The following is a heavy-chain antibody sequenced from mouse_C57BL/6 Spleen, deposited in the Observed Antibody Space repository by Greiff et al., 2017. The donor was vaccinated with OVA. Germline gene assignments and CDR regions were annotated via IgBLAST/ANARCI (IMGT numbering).Heavy chain of an antibody. CDR3: TIPPAAY. Sequence: QVQLQQPGAELVKPGASVKVSCKASGYTFTSYWMHWVKQRPGQGLEWIGRIHPSDSDTNYNQKFKGKATLTVDKSSSTAYMQLSSLTSEDYSVDYCTIPPAAYWGQGTLVTVSA. CDR1: GYTFTSYW. J-gene: IGHJ3*01. CDR2: IHPSDSDT. V-gene: IGHV1-74*01.